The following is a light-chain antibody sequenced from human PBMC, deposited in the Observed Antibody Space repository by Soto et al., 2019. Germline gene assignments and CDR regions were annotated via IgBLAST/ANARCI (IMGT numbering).Light chain of an antibody. J-gene: IGKJ1*01. CDR2: AAS. CDR1: QSISSY. CDR3: QQSYSTLWT. Sequence: DIQMPPSPSSLSASVGDRVTITCRASQSISSYLNWYQQKPGKAPKLLIYAASSLQSGVPSRFSGSGSGTDFTLTISSLQPEDFATYYCQQSYSTLWTFGQGTKVDIK. V-gene: IGKV1-39*01.